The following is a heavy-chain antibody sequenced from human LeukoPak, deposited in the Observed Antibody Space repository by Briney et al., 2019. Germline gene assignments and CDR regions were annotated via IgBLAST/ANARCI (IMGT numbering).Heavy chain of an antibody. D-gene: IGHD6-19*01. CDR1: GFTFSSYE. V-gene: IGHV3-48*03. CDR3: ARGLSSGWYGALLY. Sequence: PGGSLRLSCAASGFTFSSYEMNWVRQAPGKGLEWVSYISSSGSTIYYADSVKGRFTISRDNAKNSLYLQMNSLRAEDTAVYYCARGLSSGWYGALLYWGQGTLVTVSS. CDR2: ISSSGSTI. J-gene: IGHJ4*02.